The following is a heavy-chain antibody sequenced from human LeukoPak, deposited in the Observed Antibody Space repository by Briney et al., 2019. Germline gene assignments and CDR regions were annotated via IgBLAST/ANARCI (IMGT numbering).Heavy chain of an antibody. V-gene: IGHV3-66*02. CDR3: ARDSVYYYDSSGYSYYYYYMDV. J-gene: IGHJ6*03. CDR1: GFTVSSNY. D-gene: IGHD3-22*01. CDR2: IYSGGST. Sequence: GGSLRLSCAASGFTVSSNYVSWVRQAPGKGLEWVSVIYSGGSTYYADSVKGRFTISRDNSKNTLYLQMNSLRAEDTAVYYCARDSVYYYDSSGYSYYYYYMDVWGKGTTVTVSS.